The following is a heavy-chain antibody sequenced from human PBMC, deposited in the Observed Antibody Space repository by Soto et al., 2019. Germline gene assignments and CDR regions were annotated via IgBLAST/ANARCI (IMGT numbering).Heavy chain of an antibody. Sequence: ASVKVSCKASGYTFTGYYMHWVRQAPGQGLEWMGWINPNSGGTNYAQKFQGWVTMTRDTSISTAYMELSRLRSDDTAVYYCARGCGFWEWLSYDNWFETWGEGTLVTV. J-gene: IGHJ5*01. V-gene: IGHV1-2*04. CDR1: GYTFTGYY. CDR3: ARGCGFWEWLSYDNWFET. D-gene: IGHD3-3*01. CDR2: INPNSGGT.